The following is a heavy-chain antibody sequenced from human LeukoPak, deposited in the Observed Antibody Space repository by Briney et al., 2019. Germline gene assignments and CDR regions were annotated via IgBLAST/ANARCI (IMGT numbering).Heavy chain of an antibody. CDR3: ARGDNSSTWNYSFDY. Sequence: GGSLRPSCAASGFTFSSYEMQWVRQAPGKGLEWVSYISNSGRTIHYADSAKGRFAISRDNAKSSLFLHMNSLRAEDTAVYYCARGDNSSTWNYSFDYWAQGTLVTVPS. J-gene: IGHJ4*02. V-gene: IGHV3-48*03. CDR2: ISNSGRTI. D-gene: IGHD6-13*01. CDR1: GFTFSSYE.